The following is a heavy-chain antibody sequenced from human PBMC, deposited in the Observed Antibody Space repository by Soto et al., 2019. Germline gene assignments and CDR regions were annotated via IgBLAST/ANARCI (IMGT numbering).Heavy chain of an antibody. CDR2: IYYSGST. CDR3: ARNPPVFPISEH. CDR1: GGSISSSSYY. D-gene: IGHD1-1*01. J-gene: IGHJ4*02. V-gene: IGHV4-39*01. Sequence: SETLSLTCTVSGGSISSSSYYWGWIRQPPGKGLEWIGSIYYSGSTYYNPSLKSRVTISVDTSKNQFSLKLSSVTAADTAVYYGARNPPVFPISEHGGQGTRVP.